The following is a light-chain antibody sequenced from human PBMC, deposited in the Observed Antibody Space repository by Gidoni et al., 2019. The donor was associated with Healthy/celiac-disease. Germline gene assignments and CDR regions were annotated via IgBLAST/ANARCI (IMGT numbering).Light chain of an antibody. V-gene: IGLV3-1*01. CDR2: QDS. J-gene: IGLJ2*01. Sequence: SYELTQPLSVSVSPGQTASITCSGDKLGDKYACWYQQKPGQSPVLVIYQDSKRPTGIPEPFSGSNSGNTATLTISGTQAMDEADYYCQAWDSGVVFGGGTKLTVL. CDR3: QAWDSGVV. CDR1: KLGDKY.